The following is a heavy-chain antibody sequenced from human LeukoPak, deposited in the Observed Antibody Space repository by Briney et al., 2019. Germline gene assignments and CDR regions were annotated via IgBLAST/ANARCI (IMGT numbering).Heavy chain of an antibody. Sequence: GGSPRLSCAASGFTFSSYSMTWVRQAPGKGLEWVSSISSSSSYIYYADSVKGRFTISRDNAKNSLYLQMNSLRAEDTAVYYCARERDSSGYSYYFDYWGQGTLVTVSS. J-gene: IGHJ4*02. V-gene: IGHV3-21*01. CDR3: ARERDSSGYSYYFDY. CDR1: GFTFSSYS. D-gene: IGHD3-22*01. CDR2: ISSSSSYI.